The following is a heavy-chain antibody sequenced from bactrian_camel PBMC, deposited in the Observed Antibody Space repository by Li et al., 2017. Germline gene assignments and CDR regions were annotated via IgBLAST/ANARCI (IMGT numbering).Heavy chain of an antibody. CDR1: GYSRCNFD. V-gene: IGHV3S53*01. D-gene: IGHD5*01. Sequence: HVQLVESGGGQVQAGGSLRLSCTASGYSRCNFDMSWYRQGPGREREIVAMVASDGSTTLADSVKGRFTISRNNYRDTLTLQMNSLEPEDTAMYYCGAGVPGFWFGYWGQGTQVTVS. CDR2: VASDGST. CDR3: GAGVPGFWFGY. J-gene: IGHJ6*01.